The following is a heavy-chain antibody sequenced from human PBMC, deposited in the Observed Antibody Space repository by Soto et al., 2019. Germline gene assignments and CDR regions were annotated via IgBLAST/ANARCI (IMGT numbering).Heavy chain of an antibody. CDR2: IYYSGST. CDR1: GGSISSGDYY. CDR3: ARDRPPIAAAPVGPAGGMDA. J-gene: IGHJ6*02. Sequence: PSETLSLTCTVSGGSISSGDYYWSWIRQPPGKGLEWIGYIYYSGSTYYNPSLKSRVTISVDTSKNQFSLKLSSVTAADTAVYYCARDRPPIAAAPVGPAGGMDAWGQGTTVTVSS. D-gene: IGHD6-13*01. V-gene: IGHV4-30-4*01.